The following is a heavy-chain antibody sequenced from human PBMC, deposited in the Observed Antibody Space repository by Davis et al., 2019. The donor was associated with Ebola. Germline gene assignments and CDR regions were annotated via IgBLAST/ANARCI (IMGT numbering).Heavy chain of an antibody. CDR3: ARAQFPTTSDH. CDR1: GYTFTNYG. D-gene: IGHD1-1*01. CDR2: MNPHNGNT. Sequence: AALVKVSCKASGYTFTNYGITWVRQAPGQGLEWMGWMNPHNGNTNYAQNVQGRVIMTSDTATTTAYMEVGSLRSDDTAVYYCARAQFPTTSDHWDQGTLVTVSS. J-gene: IGHJ4*02. V-gene: IGHV1-18*04.